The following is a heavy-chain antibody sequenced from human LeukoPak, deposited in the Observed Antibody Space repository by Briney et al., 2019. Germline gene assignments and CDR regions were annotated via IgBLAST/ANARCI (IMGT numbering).Heavy chain of an antibody. D-gene: IGHD2-15*01. J-gene: IGHJ3*02. CDR2: ISSSSSYI. CDR1: GFTFSSYG. Sequence: GGSLRLSCAASGFTFSSYGMNWVRQAPGKGLEWVSSISSSSSYIYYADSVKGRFTISRDNAKNSLYLQMNSLRAEDTAVYYCARDYVVVVVAATDAFDIWGQGTMVTVSS. CDR3: ARDYVVVVVAATDAFDI. V-gene: IGHV3-21*01.